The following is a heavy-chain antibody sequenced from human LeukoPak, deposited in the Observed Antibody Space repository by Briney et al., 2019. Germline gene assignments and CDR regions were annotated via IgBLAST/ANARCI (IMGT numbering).Heavy chain of an antibody. CDR3: VRHGRKWELLSAFDI. J-gene: IGHJ3*02. Sequence: SETLSLTCTVSGGSISSYYWSWIRQPAGKGLEWIGRVYTSGSTNYNPSLKSRVTMSVDTSKNQFSLKLSSVTAADTAVYYCVRHGRKWELLSAFDIWGQGTMVTVSS. V-gene: IGHV4-4*07. CDR2: VYTSGST. CDR1: GGSISSYY. D-gene: IGHD1-26*01.